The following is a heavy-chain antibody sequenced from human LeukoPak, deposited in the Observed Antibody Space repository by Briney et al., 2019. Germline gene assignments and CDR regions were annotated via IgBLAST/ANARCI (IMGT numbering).Heavy chain of an antibody. CDR1: GGLISTYY. Sequence: PSETLSLTCTVPGGLISTYYWSWIRQPPGKGLEWIGSIYYSGSTYYNPSLKSRVTISVDTSKNQFSLKLSSVTAADTAVYYCASRHYVWGSYRLDYWGQGTLVTVSS. V-gene: IGHV4-39*07. CDR2: IYYSGST. CDR3: ASRHYVWGSYRLDY. J-gene: IGHJ4*02. D-gene: IGHD3-16*02.